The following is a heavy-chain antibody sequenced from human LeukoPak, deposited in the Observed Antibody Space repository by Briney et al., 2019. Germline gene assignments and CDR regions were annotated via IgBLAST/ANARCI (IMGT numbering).Heavy chain of an antibody. J-gene: IGHJ5*02. CDR3: AKALDP. D-gene: IGHD1-1*01. Sequence: SQTLSLTCTVSGGSISSGDYYWSWIREHPVKGLEWIGNIYHTGTTYYNPSLRSRLSISRDTSKNQFFLKLNSVTAADTAVYYCAKALDPWGQGTLVTVSS. V-gene: IGHV4-31*03. CDR2: IYHTGTT. CDR1: GGSISSGDYY.